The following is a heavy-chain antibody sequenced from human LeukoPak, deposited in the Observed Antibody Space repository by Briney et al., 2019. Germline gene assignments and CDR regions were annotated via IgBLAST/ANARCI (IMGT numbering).Heavy chain of an antibody. V-gene: IGHV3-11*04. CDR1: GFTLSDYY. CDR2: ISSSGSTI. J-gene: IGHJ6*03. CDR3: AREACGSGSYYNRLFSCYYYYMDV. Sequence: PGGSLTLSCAASGFTLSDYYMSWMRQAPGKGLEWVSYISSSGSTIYYADSVKGRFTISRDNAKNSLYLQMNSLRAEDTAVYYCAREACGSGSYYNRLFSCYYYYMDVWGKGTTVTISS. D-gene: IGHD3-10*01.